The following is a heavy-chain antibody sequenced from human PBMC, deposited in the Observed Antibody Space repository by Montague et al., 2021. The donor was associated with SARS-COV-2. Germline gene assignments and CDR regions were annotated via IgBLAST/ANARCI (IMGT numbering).Heavy chain of an antibody. V-gene: IGHV4-61*01. D-gene: IGHD2-15*01. Sequence: SETLSLTCTVSGASINIGTYYWTWIRQSPGKPLEWVGYIHDSGTTNYNPSLKSRVTILEDTSRNQFSLNLNSVTAADTAVYYCARGHCRGRLCYYGVAFDDWGQGTMVTVSS. J-gene: IGHJ3*01. CDR2: IHDSGTT. CDR1: GASINIGTYY. CDR3: ARGHCRGRLCYYGVAFDD.